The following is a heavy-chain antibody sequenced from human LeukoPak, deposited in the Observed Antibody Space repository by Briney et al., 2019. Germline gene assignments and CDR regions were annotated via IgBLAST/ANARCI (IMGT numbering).Heavy chain of an antibody. CDR3: ARDQDSGELGPDAFDI. D-gene: IGHD1-26*01. V-gene: IGHV3-7*01. J-gene: IGHJ3*02. CDR2: IKQDGSEK. CDR1: GGSISSYY. Sequence: ETLSLTCTVSGGSISSYYWSWVRQAPGKGLEWVVNIKQDGSEKYYVDSVKGRFTISRDNAKNSLYLQMNSLRAEDTAVYYCARDQDSGELGPDAFDIWGQGTMVTVSS.